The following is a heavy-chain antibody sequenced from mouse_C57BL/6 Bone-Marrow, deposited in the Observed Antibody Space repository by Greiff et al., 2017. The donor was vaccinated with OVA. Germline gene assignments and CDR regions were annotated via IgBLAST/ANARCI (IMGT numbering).Heavy chain of an antibody. CDR1: GYSITSGYY. V-gene: IGHV3-6*01. J-gene: IGHJ3*01. CDR2: ISYDGSN. CDR3: ARDTSTWFAY. Sequence: EVQLVESGPGLVKPSQSLSLTCSVTGYSITSGYYWNWIRQFPGNKLEWMGYISYDGSNNYNPSLKNPISITRDTSKNQFFLKLNSVTTEDTATYYCARDTSTWFAYWGQGTLVTVSA.